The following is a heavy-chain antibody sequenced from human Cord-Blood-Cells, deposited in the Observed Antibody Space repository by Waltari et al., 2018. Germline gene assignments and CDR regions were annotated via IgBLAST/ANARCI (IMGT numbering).Heavy chain of an antibody. V-gene: IGHV1-69*04. Sequence: VQLVQSGAEVKKHASSVKVSCKAAGGAFSTYAISGVRQAPGQGLEWMGRIIPILGIANYAQKFQGRVTITADKSTSTAYMELSSLSSEDTAVYYCASAGDTAMVVDYWGQGTLVTVSS. CDR1: GGAFSTYA. J-gene: IGHJ4*02. CDR3: ASAGDTAMVVDY. CDR2: IIPILGIA. D-gene: IGHD5-18*01.